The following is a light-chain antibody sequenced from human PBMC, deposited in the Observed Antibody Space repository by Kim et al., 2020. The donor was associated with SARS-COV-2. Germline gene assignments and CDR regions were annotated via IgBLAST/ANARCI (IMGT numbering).Light chain of an antibody. CDR3: LQHNSYPYT. CDR1: QVIGDD. CDR2: GAS. J-gene: IGKJ2*01. V-gene: IGKV1-17*01. Sequence: GDRITITCRASQVIGDDLGWFQQKPGKAPKRLIYGASILQSGVPSRFSGSGSGTEFTLTISSLQPEDFATYYCLQHNSYPYTFGRGTKL.